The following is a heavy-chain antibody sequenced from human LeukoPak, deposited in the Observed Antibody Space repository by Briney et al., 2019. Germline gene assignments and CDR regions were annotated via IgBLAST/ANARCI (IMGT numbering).Heavy chain of an antibody. CDR1: GFTFSSYE. J-gene: IGHJ4*02. V-gene: IGHV3-48*03. CDR3: AREMDDYCFDY. D-gene: IGHD3-3*01. Sequence: QPGGSLRLSCAASGFTFSSYEMNWVRQSPGKGLEWVSYISRSGTSISYEDSVRGQLTISRDNAKNSLYLQMNRLRAKDTAFYYCAREMDDYCFDYWGQGTLVTVSS. CDR2: ISRSGTSI.